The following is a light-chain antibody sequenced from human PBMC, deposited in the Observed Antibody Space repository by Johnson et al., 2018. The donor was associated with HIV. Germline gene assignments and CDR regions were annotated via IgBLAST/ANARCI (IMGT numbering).Light chain of an antibody. CDR3: GTWDTSLSAGGV. V-gene: IGLV1-51*01. J-gene: IGLJ1*01. Sequence: QSVLTQPPSVSAAPGQKVTISCSGSSSNIGNNYVSWYQQLPGTAPKLLIYDNNKRPSGIPDRFSASKSGPSATLDITGLQTGDEADYYCGTWDTSLSAGGVFGTGTKVTVL. CDR1: SSNIGNNY. CDR2: DNN.